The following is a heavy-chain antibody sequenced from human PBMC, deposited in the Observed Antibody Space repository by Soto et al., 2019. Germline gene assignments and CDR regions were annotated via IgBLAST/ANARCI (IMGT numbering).Heavy chain of an antibody. CDR3: ARISVSRDGYRHFDS. CDR1: GFTFSTYW. Sequence: EVQLVESGGGFVQPGGSLRLSCAASGFTFSTYWMTWVRQPPGKGLVWVSRINSDGSITSYADSVKGRFTISRDNAKNTRYLQIDSLTVEDTAVYYCARISVSRDGYRHFDSWGQGTLVTVSS. V-gene: IGHV3-74*01. CDR2: INSDGSIT. D-gene: IGHD5-12*01. J-gene: IGHJ4*02.